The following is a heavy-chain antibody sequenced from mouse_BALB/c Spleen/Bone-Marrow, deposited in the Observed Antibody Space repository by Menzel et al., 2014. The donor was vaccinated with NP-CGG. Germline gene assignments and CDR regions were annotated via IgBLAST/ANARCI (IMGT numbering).Heavy chain of an antibody. Sequence: VQLQQSGAELMKPGASVKISCKATGYTFSSYWIEWVKQRPGHGLEWIGEILPGSGSSNYNEKFKGKATITADTSSNTAYMQLSSLTSEDSAVYYCTRWGSSFDYWGQGTTLTVSS. CDR3: TRWGSSFDY. J-gene: IGHJ2*01. CDR1: GYTFSSYW. CDR2: ILPGSGSS. V-gene: IGHV1-9*01.